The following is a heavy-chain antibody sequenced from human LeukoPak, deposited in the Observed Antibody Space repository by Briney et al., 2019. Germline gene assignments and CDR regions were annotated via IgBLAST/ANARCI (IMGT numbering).Heavy chain of an antibody. V-gene: IGHV4-30-2*01. CDR2: IYHSGTT. CDR1: GGSISSGGFS. CDR3: ARDAWGSTYGSGYAFDI. J-gene: IGHJ3*02. Sequence: PSQTLSLTCTVSGGSISSGGFSWNWIRQPPGKGLEWIGQIYHSGTTHYNPSLESRVTISVDKSKNHFSLRLSSVTAADTAAYYCARDAWGSTYGSGYAFDIWGQGTMVTVSS. D-gene: IGHD3-10*01.